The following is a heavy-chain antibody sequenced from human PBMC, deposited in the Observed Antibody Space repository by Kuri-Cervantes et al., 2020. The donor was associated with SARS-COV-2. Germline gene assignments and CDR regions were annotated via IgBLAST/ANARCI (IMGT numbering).Heavy chain of an antibody. V-gene: IGHV3-11*06. CDR2: ISSSGSYI. D-gene: IGHD3/OR15-3a*01. CDR3: AKLALWTGDHNGKFDC. J-gene: IGHJ4*02. Sequence: LSLTCAASGFTFSDYYMSWIRQAPGKGLQWVASISSSGSYIHYADSVRGRFTISRDNAKDSVYLQMNSLRADDTAVYYCAKLALWTGDHNGKFDCWGQGTLVTVSS. CDR1: GFTFSDYY.